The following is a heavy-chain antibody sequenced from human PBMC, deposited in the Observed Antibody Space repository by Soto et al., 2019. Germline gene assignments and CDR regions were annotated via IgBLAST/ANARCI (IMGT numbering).Heavy chain of an antibody. CDR2: ISVSGDNT. V-gene: IGHV3-23*01. J-gene: IGHJ6*02. CDR1: GFNFSRYA. Sequence: EMQLLESGGGLVKPGGSLRLSCAASGFNFSRYAMNWVRQAPGGGLQWVSGISVSGDNTAYADSVRGRFTIYRDNSKITLYLQMDSLRAEDTARYYCAKDAKMRITVWFPAGYGLDVWGQGTTVTVSS. D-gene: IGHD3-10*01. CDR3: AKDAKMRITVWFPAGYGLDV.